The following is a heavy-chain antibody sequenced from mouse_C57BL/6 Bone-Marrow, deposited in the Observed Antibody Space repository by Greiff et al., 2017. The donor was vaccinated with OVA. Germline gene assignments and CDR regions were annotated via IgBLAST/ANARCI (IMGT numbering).Heavy chain of an antibody. J-gene: IGHJ2*01. CDR2: ISSGGDYI. Sequence: EVHLVESGAGLVKPGGSLKLSCAASGFTFSSYAMSWVRQTPEKRLEWVAYISSGGDYIYYADTVKGRFTISRDNARNTLYLQMSSLKSEDTAMYYCTRDYYGSRDYFDYWGQGTTLTVSS. CDR3: TRDYYGSRDYFDY. D-gene: IGHD1-1*01. CDR1: GFTFSSYA. V-gene: IGHV5-9-1*02.